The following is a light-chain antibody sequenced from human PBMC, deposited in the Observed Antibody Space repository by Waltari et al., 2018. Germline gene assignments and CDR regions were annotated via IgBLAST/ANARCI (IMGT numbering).Light chain of an antibody. J-gene: IGKJ5*01. CDR3: HHYYIPPLT. CDR2: WAF. Sequence: DIVMTQSPDFLAVSLGERATINCKSSQSLFSTSNSKTYLSWYQQKPGQPPKLLIYWAFTRGSGVPDRVSGSGSGTDFTLTISSLQAEDVAVYYCHHYYIPPLTFGQGTRLEIK. CDR1: QSLFSTSNSKTY. V-gene: IGKV4-1*01.